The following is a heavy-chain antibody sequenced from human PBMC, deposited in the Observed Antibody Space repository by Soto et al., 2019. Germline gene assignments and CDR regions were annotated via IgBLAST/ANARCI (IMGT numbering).Heavy chain of an antibody. D-gene: IGHD3-10*01. CDR1: GGTFSSYT. CDR3: ARNTISPYGWCPRDAFAI. CDR2: IIPILGIA. J-gene: IGHJ3*02. Sequence: QGQLVQSGAEVKKPGSSVKVSCKASGGTFSSYTISWVRQAPGQGRDWMGRIIPILGIANYAQKFQGRVTITAQKTTSTDYMELSSLRSEDTAVYYCARNTISPYGWCPRDAFAIWGQGTMVTVSS. V-gene: IGHV1-69*02.